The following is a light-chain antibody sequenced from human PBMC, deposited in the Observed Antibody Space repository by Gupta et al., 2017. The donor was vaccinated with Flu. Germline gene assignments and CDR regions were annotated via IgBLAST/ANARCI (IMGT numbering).Light chain of an antibody. CDR3: QQSDSIPRT. J-gene: IGKJ1*01. CDR1: QGISTY. V-gene: IGKV1-39*01. CDR2: AAS. Sequence: DIQMTQSPSSLSASVGDRVTITCRASQGISTYLNWYQQKPGKAPKLLIYAASSLQSGVPSRFSGSGSGTDFTLTISRLQPEDFATYYCQQSDSIPRTFGQGTKVEIK.